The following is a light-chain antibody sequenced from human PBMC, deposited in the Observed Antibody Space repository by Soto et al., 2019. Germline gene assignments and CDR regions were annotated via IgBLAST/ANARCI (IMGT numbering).Light chain of an antibody. V-gene: IGLV3-1*01. CDR3: QAWDSSTVV. CDR2: QDT. CDR1: NLGDKY. Sequence: SYELTQPPSVSVSPGQTASIFCSGDNLGDKYACWYQQKPGQSPLLVIYQDTKRPSGIPGRFSGSKYGNTATLTISGTQAMDEADYYCQAWDSSTVVFGGGTKVTVL. J-gene: IGLJ2*01.